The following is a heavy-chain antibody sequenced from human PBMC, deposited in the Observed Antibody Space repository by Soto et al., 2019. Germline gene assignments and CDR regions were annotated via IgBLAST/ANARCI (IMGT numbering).Heavy chain of an antibody. J-gene: IGHJ4*02. CDR3: ISTLGARFDY. V-gene: IGHV1-3*01. CDR2: INPSNGNT. D-gene: IGHD3-3*02. Sequence: GASVKVSCKASGYTFTNYAMHWVRQAPGQRLEWMGLINPSNGNTKYAQKFQGRVTMTSDTSTSSVYMEVSSLRSEDTAVYYCISTLGARFDYWGQGTLVTVSS. CDR1: GYTFTNYA.